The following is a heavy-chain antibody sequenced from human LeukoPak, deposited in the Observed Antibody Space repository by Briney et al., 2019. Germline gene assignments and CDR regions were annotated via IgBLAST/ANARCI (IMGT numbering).Heavy chain of an antibody. V-gene: IGHV3-74*01. CDR3: ARYGRYRAFDI. D-gene: IGHD1-26*01. CDR2: INSDVSTT. Sequence: GGSLRLSCAASGFTSSAYWMHWVRQVPGKGLVWVSRINSDVSTTNYADSVKGRFTISRDNAKNTIYLQMNSLRADDTAVYYCARYGRYRAFDIWGPGTVVTVSS. CDR1: GFTSSAYW. J-gene: IGHJ3*02.